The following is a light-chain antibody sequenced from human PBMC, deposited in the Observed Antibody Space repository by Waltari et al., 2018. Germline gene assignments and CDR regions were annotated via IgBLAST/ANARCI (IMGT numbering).Light chain of an antibody. J-gene: IGLJ7*01. V-gene: IGLV1-51*02. CDR1: SSTVGTNY. CDR3: GTWDSSLSGAV. CDR2: EDS. Sequence: QSVLTQSPSVSAAPGQRVTISCSGGSSTVGTNYVSLYRQLPGTAPQLLSFEDSERPSGIPGRFSGSKSGTSATLDITGLQSGDEADYYCGTWDSSLSGAVFGGGTHLTVL.